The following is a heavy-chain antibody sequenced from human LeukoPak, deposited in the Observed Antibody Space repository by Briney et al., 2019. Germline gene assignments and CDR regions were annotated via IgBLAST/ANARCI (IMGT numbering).Heavy chain of an antibody. Sequence: GGSLRLSCAASGFTVSSNYMSWVRQAPGKGLEWVSVIYSGGSTYYSDYAKGRFTISRDNSKNTLYLQMNSLRAEDTAVYYCARVYDFWSGYFDCWGQGTLVTVSS. J-gene: IGHJ4*02. V-gene: IGHV3-66*02. CDR2: IYSGGST. CDR3: ARVYDFWSGYFDC. CDR1: GFTVSSNY. D-gene: IGHD3-3*01.